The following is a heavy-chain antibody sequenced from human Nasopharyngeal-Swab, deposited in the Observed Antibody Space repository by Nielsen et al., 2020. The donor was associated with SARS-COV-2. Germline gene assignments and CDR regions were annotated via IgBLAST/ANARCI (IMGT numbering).Heavy chain of an antibody. Sequence: GESLKISCVGSGYTFSNYWMHWVRQVPGKGLVWVSRIDTDGSTTNYADSVKGRFRISRDNAKNTLYLQMDSLGGEDTAIYYCTRDIGGRYGYWGQGILVTVSS. V-gene: IGHV3-74*01. J-gene: IGHJ4*02. CDR1: GYTFSNYW. CDR2: IDTDGSTT. D-gene: IGHD1-26*01. CDR3: TRDIGGRYGY.